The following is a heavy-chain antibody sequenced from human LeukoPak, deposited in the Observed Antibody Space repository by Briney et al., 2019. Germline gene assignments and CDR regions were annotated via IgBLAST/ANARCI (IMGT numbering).Heavy chain of an antibody. J-gene: IGHJ4*02. CDR1: GFNFRAYW. CDR3: ASSPPGDCSGGSCPKNY. V-gene: IGHV3-7*01. D-gene: IGHD2-15*01. CDR2: IHQHGSKE. Sequence: PGGSLRLSCTTSGFNFRAYWMGWVRQAPGKGLEWVANIHQHGSKENYVDSVKGRFTISRDNAKNSIYLQMNSLRAEDTAVYYCASSPPGDCSGGSCPKNYWGQGTLVTVSS.